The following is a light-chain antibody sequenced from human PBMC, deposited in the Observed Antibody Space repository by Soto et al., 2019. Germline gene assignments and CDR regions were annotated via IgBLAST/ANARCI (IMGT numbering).Light chain of an antibody. CDR1: QTISSW. CDR2: KAS. CDR3: QQYGRSPYT. Sequence: DIQMPQSHSTLSGSVGDRVTITCRASQTISSWLAWYQQKPGKAPKLLIYKASTLKSGVPSRFSGSGSGTDFTLTISRLESEDFAVYYCQQYGRSPYTFGQGTKVDIK. J-gene: IGKJ2*01. V-gene: IGKV1-5*03.